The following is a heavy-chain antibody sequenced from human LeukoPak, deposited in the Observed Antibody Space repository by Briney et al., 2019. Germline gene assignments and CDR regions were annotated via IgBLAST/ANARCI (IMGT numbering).Heavy chain of an antibody. CDR1: GGSFSGYY. J-gene: IGHJ5*02. CDR3: ARQGGYCSGGSCYGGFWFDP. Sequence: SETLSLTCAVYGGSFSGYYWSWIRQPPGKGLEWIGEINHSGSTNYNPSLKSRVTISVDTSKNQFSLKLSSVTAADTAVYYCARQGGYCSGGSCYGGFWFDPWGQGTLVTVSS. V-gene: IGHV4-34*01. D-gene: IGHD2-15*01. CDR2: INHSGST.